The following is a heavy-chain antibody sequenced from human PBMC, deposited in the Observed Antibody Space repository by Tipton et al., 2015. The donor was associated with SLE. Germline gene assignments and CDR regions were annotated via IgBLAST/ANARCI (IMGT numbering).Heavy chain of an antibody. CDR3: ARGTGYYGSGSYYNWFDP. CDR1: GGSISSYY. V-gene: IGHV4-59*08. Sequence: TLSLTCTVSGGSISSYYWSWIRQPPGKGLEWIGYIYYSGSTNYNPSLKSRVTISVDTSKNQFSLKLSSVTAADTAVYYCARGTGYYGSGSYYNWFDPWGQGTLVTVSS. J-gene: IGHJ5*02. D-gene: IGHD3-10*01. CDR2: IYYSGST.